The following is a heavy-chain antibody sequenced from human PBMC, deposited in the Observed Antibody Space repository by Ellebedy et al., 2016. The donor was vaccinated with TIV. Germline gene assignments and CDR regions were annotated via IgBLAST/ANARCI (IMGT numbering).Heavy chain of an antibody. Sequence: AASVKVSCKASGYSFTGYYMHWVRQAPGQGLEWMGCISPNNGGISYSQKFQGRVTMTRDTTISTAYLELSRLISDDTAVYYCARKDSKNYGSGYDFWGQGTLVTVSS. J-gene: IGHJ4*02. CDR1: GYSFTGYY. V-gene: IGHV1-2*02. D-gene: IGHD4-11*01. CDR2: ISPNNGGI. CDR3: ARKDSKNYGSGYDF.